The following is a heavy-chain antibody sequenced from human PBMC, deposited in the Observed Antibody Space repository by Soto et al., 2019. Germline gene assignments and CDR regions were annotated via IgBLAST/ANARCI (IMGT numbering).Heavy chain of an antibody. J-gene: IGHJ4*02. Sequence: EVQLLQSGGGLVQPGGSLRLSCAASGFIFSNYAMNWVRQAPGKGLEWVSIVTSRGDTTYYADSVKGRFTISRDNSKNTLYLQVNSLTAEDTAVYSFEKDRLGGGLDYWGQGTLVSVSS. CDR3: EKDRLGGGLDY. V-gene: IGHV3-23*01. CDR2: VTSRGDTT. D-gene: IGHD3-16*01. CDR1: GFIFSNYA.